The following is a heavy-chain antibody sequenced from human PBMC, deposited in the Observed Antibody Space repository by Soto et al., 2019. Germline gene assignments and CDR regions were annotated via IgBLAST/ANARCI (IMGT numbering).Heavy chain of an antibody. V-gene: IGHV1-69*13. CDR2: IIPIFGTA. J-gene: IGHJ5*02. CDR1: GGTFSSYA. Sequence: SVKVSCKASGGTFSSYAISWVRQAPGQGLEWMGGIIPIFGTANYAQKFQGRVTITADESTSTAYMELSSLRSEDTAVYYCAREETLYSSDDKWFDPWGQRTLVTVFS. CDR3: AREETLYSSDDKWFDP. D-gene: IGHD6-25*01.